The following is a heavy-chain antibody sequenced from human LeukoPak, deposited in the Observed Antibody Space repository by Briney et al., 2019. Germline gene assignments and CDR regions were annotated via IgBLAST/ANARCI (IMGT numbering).Heavy chain of an antibody. Sequence: SETLSLTCTVSGGSISSYYWSWIRQPAGKGLEWIGRIYTSGSTNYNPSLKSRVTMSVDTSKNQFSLKLSSVTAADTAVYYCARYVPVKTGTTRASFDSWGQGTLVTVSS. CDR3: ARYVPVKTGTTRASFDS. V-gene: IGHV4-4*07. CDR1: GGSISSYY. CDR2: IYTSGST. D-gene: IGHD1-1*01. J-gene: IGHJ4*02.